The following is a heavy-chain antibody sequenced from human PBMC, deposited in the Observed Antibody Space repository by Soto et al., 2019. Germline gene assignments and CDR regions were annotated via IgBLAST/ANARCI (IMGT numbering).Heavy chain of an antibody. J-gene: IGHJ4*02. Sequence: HPWGSLRLSCAASGFTFSSYAMSWVRQAPGKGLEWVSAISGSGGSTYYADSVKGRFTISRDNSKNTLYLQMNSLRAEDTAVYYCAKDYCSGGSCYSRGGRIVLGYWGQGTLVTVSS. CDR3: AKDYCSGGSCYSRGGRIVLGY. CDR1: GFTFSSYA. D-gene: IGHD2-15*01. V-gene: IGHV3-23*01. CDR2: ISGSGGST.